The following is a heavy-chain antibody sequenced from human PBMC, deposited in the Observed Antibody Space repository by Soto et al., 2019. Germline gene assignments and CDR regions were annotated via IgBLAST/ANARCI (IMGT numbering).Heavy chain of an antibody. V-gene: IGHV1-18*01. CDR3: ARAVPPPDLETTVSAPTPWPHNNWFDP. J-gene: IGHJ5*02. Sequence: ASVKVSCKASGYTFTSYGISWVRQAPGQGLEWMGWISAYNGNTNYAQKLQGRVTMTTDTSTSTAYMELRSLRSDDTAVYYCARAVPPPDLETTVSAPTPWPHNNWFDPWGQGTLVTVSS. D-gene: IGHD4-17*01. CDR1: GYTFTSYG. CDR2: ISAYNGNT.